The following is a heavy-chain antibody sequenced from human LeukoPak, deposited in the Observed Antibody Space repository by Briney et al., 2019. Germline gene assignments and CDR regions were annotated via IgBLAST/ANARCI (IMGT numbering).Heavy chain of an antibody. V-gene: IGHV3-23*01. CDR3: AKGTYYYDSSSYSRRWFDP. CDR1: GSTFSNYA. D-gene: IGHD3-22*01. CDR2: ISGSGGRT. Sequence: GGSLRLSCAASGSTFSNYAMSWVRQAPGKGLEWVSAISGSGGRTYYADSVKGRFTISRDNSKNTLYLQMNSLRADDTAVYYCAKGTYYYDSSSYSRRWFDPWGQGTLVTVSS. J-gene: IGHJ5*02.